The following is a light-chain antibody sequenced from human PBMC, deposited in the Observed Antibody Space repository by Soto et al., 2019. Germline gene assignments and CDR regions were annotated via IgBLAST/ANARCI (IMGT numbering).Light chain of an antibody. J-gene: IGKJ4*01. Sequence: DIQMTQSPSSLSASVGDRVTITCQASQDISNYLNWYQQKPGKAPKLLIYDASNLETVVPSRFSGSGSGTDFTFTISSLQPEDIATYYFQQYYNLPLTFGGGTKVEIK. CDR1: QDISNY. CDR3: QQYYNLPLT. CDR2: DAS. V-gene: IGKV1-33*01.